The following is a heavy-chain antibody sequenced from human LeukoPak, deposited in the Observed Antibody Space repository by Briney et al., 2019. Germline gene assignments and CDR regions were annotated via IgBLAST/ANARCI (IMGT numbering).Heavy chain of an antibody. D-gene: IGHD5-18*01. V-gene: IGHV6-1*01. CDR2: TYYRSKWYN. CDR3: ARSIQLWLVGNYFDY. J-gene: IGHJ4*02. Sequence: PSQTLSLTCAISGDSVSSNSAAWNWIRQSPSRGLEWLGRTYYRSKWYNDYVVSVKSRITINPDTSKNQFSLQLNSVTPEDTAVYYCARSIQLWLVGNYFDYWGQGTLVTVSS. CDR1: GDSVSSNSAA.